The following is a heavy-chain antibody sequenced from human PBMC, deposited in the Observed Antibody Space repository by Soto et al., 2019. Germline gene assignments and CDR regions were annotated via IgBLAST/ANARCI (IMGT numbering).Heavy chain of an antibody. J-gene: IGHJ4*02. CDR2: IYYSGST. D-gene: IGHD3-22*01. CDR1: GGSISSYY. CDR3: ARMAPKIYYYDSSGFFDY. V-gene: IGHV4-59*01. Sequence: QVQLQESGPGLVKPSETLSLTCTVSGGSISSYYWSWIRQPPGKGLEWIGYIYYSGSTNYNPSLKSRVTISVDTSKNQFSLKLSSVTAADTAVYYCARMAPKIYYYDSSGFFDYWGQGTLVTVSS.